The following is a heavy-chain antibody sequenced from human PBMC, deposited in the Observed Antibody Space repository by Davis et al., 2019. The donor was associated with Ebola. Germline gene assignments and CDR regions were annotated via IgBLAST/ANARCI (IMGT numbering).Heavy chain of an antibody. CDR3: ARLNVPRGYCSGGSCYNWFDP. V-gene: IGHV4-39*01. J-gene: IGHJ5*02. CDR1: GGSINSSGYY. Sequence: MPSETLSLTCSVSGGSINSSGYYWGWIRQPPGKGLEWIGSIYYSGTTFYNPSLKSRVTMSVDTSKNQFSLKLSSVIAADTAIYYCARLNVPRGYCSGGSCYNWFDPWGQGTLVTVSS. CDR2: IYYSGTT. D-gene: IGHD2-15*01.